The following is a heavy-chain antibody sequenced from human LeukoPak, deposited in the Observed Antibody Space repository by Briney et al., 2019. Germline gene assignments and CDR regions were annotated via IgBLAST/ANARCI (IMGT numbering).Heavy chain of an antibody. Sequence: ASVKVSCKASGGTFSSYAISWVRQAPGQGLEWMGGIIPIFGTANYAQKFQGRVTITADESTSTAYMELSSLRSEDTAVYYCARDRGVYDSSGYYYGWGQGTLVTVSS. CDR3: ARDRGVYDSSGYYYG. V-gene: IGHV1-69*13. CDR1: GGTFSSYA. CDR2: IIPIFGTA. D-gene: IGHD3-22*01. J-gene: IGHJ4*02.